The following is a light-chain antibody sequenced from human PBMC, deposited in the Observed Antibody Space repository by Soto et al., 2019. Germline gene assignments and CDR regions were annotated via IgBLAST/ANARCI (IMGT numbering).Light chain of an antibody. CDR3: CSYAGSSTFHVV. Sequence: QSALTQPASVSGSPGQSITISCTGTSSDVGSYNLVSWYQQHPGKAPNLMIYEGSKRPSGVSNRFSGSKSGNTASLPISGLQAEDEADYYCCSYAGSSTFHVVFGGGTKLTVL. CDR2: EGS. J-gene: IGLJ2*01. V-gene: IGLV2-23*03. CDR1: SSDVGSYNL.